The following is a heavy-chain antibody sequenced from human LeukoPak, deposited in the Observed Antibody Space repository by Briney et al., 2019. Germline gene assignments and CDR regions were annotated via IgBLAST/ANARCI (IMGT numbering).Heavy chain of an antibody. D-gene: IGHD6-13*01. Sequence: SETLSLTCTVSGGSISSSSYYWGWIRQPPGKGLEWIGSIYYSGSTYYNPSLKSRVTISVDTSKNQFSLKLSSVTAADTAVYYCARGGDYSSSWYYYYYGMDVWGQGTTVTVSS. CDR1: GGSISSSSYY. J-gene: IGHJ6*02. V-gene: IGHV4-39*07. CDR3: ARGGDYSSSWYYYYYGMDV. CDR2: IYYSGST.